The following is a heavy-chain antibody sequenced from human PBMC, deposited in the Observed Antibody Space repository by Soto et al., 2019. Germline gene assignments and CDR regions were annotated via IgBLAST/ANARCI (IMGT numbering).Heavy chain of an antibody. J-gene: IGHJ5*02. CDR3: ARPYCDSTSCYKDWFDP. V-gene: IGHV1-8*01. Sequence: QVQLVQSGAEVKKPGASVKVSCKASGYSFSTYDINWVRQAAGQGLEWMGWVNPKSCNTDYAQRFRGRVTMTSNTSISTAYMDLSALTPEDTAVYYCARPYCDSTSCYKDWFDPWGQGTLVTVSS. D-gene: IGHD2-2*02. CDR2: VNPKSCNT. CDR1: GYSFSTYD.